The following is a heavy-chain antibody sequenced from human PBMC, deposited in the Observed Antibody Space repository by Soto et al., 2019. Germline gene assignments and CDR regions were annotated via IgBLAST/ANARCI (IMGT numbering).Heavy chain of an antibody. Sequence: HPGGSLRLSCAASGFTFTTSAMSWVRQAPGKGLEWVSAISGSGGSTYYADSVKGRFTISRDNSKNTLYLQMNSLRAEDTAVYYCAKDRPISGIVVVVAGIDYWGQGTLVTVSS. V-gene: IGHV3-23*01. CDR1: GFTFTTSA. CDR3: AKDRPISGIVVVVAGIDY. D-gene: IGHD2-15*01. CDR2: ISGSGGST. J-gene: IGHJ4*02.